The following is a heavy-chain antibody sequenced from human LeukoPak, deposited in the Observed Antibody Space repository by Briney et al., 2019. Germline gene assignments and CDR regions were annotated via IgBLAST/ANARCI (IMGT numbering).Heavy chain of an antibody. J-gene: IGHJ4*02. D-gene: IGHD2-15*01. Sequence: GGSLRLSCAASGFTVSSNYMSWVRQAPGKGLEWVSVIYSGGSTYYADSVKGRFTISRDNSKNMLYLQMNSLRAEDTAVYYCARGDCSGGSCYVVWGQGTLVTVSS. CDR2: IYSGGST. V-gene: IGHV3-53*01. CDR3: ARGDCSGGSCYVV. CDR1: GFTVSSNY.